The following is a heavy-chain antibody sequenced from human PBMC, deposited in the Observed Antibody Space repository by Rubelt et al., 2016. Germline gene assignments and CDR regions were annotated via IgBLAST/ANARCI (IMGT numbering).Heavy chain of an antibody. V-gene: IGHV3-48*03. Sequence: EVQLVESGGGLVQPGGSLRLSCAASGFTFSSYEMNWVRQAPGKGLAWVSYLSSSGSTIYYADAVKGRFTISRDNAKNSLYLQMNSLRAEDTAVYYCARSDIVATITDYWGQGTLVTVSS. D-gene: IGHD5-12*01. CDR3: ARSDIVATITDY. CDR2: LSSSGSTI. J-gene: IGHJ4*02. CDR1: GFTFSSYE.